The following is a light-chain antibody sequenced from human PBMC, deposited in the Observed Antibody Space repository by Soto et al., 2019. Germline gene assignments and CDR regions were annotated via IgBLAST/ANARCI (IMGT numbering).Light chain of an antibody. V-gene: IGLV2-14*01. CDR1: SSDVGGYTY. J-gene: IGLJ1*01. Sequence: QSALTQPASVSGSPGQSITISCTGTSSDVGGYTYVSWYQQPPDKAPEVIIYEVSNRPSGVSTRFSVSTSGNTASLTISGLQAEDEADYFCSSYTSSSTPYVFGTGTKV. CDR3: SSYTSSSTPYV. CDR2: EVS.